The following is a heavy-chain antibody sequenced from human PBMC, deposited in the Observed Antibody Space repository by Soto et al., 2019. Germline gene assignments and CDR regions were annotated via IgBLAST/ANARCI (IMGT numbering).Heavy chain of an antibody. V-gene: IGHV3-23*01. Sequence: ILSCVASGFSITSFAMSWVRQAPGKGLEWASAISASGGSTYADSVKGRFTISRDNSKNTLYLQMNSLRVEDTAVYYCAKVLSSGSYSGALEYWGQGALVTVSS. J-gene: IGHJ4*02. CDR3: AKVLSSGSYSGALEY. CDR2: ISASGGST. CDR1: GFSITSFA. D-gene: IGHD1-26*01.